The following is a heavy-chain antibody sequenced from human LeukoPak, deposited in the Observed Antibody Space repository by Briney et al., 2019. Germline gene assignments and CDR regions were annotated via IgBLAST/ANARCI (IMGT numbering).Heavy chain of an antibody. CDR1: GFTFSNYW. J-gene: IGHJ6*02. CDR3: ARVMGNPPRGMDV. Sequence: GGSLRLSCAASGFTFSNYWMHWVRQAPGKGLVWVSRINSDGSSTSYADSVKGRFTISRDNAKNTLYLQMNSLRAEDTAVYYCARVMGNPPRGMDVWGQGTTVTVSS. V-gene: IGHV3-74*01. D-gene: IGHD1-26*01. CDR2: INSDGSST.